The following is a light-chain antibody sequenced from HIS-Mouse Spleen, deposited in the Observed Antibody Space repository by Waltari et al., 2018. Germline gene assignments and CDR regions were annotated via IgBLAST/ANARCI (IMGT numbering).Light chain of an antibody. J-gene: IGKJ1*01. CDR3: RQLNSYPPT. Sequence: DIQLTQSPSFLSASVGDRVTITSRASQGISSYLGWYQQKPGKATKLLIYAASTLQSGVPSRFSGSGTGTEFTLTISSLQPEDFATYDCRQLNSYPPTFGQGTKVEIK. V-gene: IGKV1-9*01. CDR1: QGISSY. CDR2: AAS.